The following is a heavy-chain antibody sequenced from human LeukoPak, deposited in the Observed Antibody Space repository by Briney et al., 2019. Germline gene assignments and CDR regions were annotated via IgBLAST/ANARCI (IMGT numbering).Heavy chain of an antibody. J-gene: IGHJ6*02. V-gene: IGHV4-39*01. CDR1: GGSISSSSYY. CDR3: ARHSRIAAGWGMDV. CDR2: IYYSGST. Sequence: SETLSPTCTVSGGSISSSSYYWGWIRQPPGKGLEWIGSIYYSGSTYYNPSLKSRVTISVDTSKNQFSLKLSSVTAADTAVYYCARHSRIAAGWGMDVWGQGTTVTVSS. D-gene: IGHD6-13*01.